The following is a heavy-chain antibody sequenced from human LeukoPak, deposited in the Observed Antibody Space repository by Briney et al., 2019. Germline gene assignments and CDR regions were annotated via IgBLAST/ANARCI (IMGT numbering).Heavy chain of an antibody. CDR1: GGSFSGSN. CDR3: ARRGYSNYYFYGMDV. Sequence: SETLSLTCAVYGGSFSGSNWSWIRQPPGKGLEWIGSDHYSGSAYYNPSLRSRVTISLDTSKNQFSLRLSSVTAADTAVYYCARRGYSNYYFYGMDVWGHGTTVTVSS. D-gene: IGHD4-11*01. CDR2: DHYSGSA. V-gene: IGHV4-34*12. J-gene: IGHJ6*02.